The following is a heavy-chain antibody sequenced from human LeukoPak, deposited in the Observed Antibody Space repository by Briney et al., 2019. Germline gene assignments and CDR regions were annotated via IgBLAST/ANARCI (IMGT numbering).Heavy chain of an antibody. D-gene: IGHD3-22*01. CDR2: INPNSGGT. V-gene: IGHV1-2*02. Sequence: ASVKASCKASGYTFTGYYMHWVRQAPGQGLERMGWINPNSGGTNYAQKFQGRVTMTRDTSISTAYMELSRLRSDDTAVYYCARGSYYDSSGYADYWGQGTLVTVSS. CDR3: ARGSYYDSSGYADY. J-gene: IGHJ4*02. CDR1: GYTFTGYY.